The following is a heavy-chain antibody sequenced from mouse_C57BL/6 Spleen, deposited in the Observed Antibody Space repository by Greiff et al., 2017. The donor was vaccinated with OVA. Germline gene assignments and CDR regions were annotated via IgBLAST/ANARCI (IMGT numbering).Heavy chain of an antibody. CDR3: ANLYYDYREAMDY. V-gene: IGHV1-7*01. CDR1: GYTFTSYW. J-gene: IGHJ4*01. CDR2: INPSSGYT. D-gene: IGHD2-4*01. Sequence: VQLQESGAELAKPGASVKLSCKASGYTFTSYWMHWVKQRPGQGLEWIGYINPSSGYTKYNQKFKDKATLTADKSSSTAYMQLSSLTYEDSAVYYCANLYYDYREAMDYWGQGTSVTVSS.